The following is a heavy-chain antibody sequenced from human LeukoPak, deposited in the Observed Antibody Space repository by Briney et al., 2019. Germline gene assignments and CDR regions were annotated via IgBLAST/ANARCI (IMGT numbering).Heavy chain of an antibody. CDR1: GGSISSYY. CDR3: ARDRVVRGNREYNWFDP. J-gene: IGHJ5*02. D-gene: IGHD3-10*01. V-gene: IGHV4-4*08. CDR2: ISTSGST. Sequence: PSETLSLTCTVSGGSISSYYWSWIRQPPGKGLEWIGRISTSGSTNYSPSLKSRVIILADTSNNQFSLRLDSVTAADTAVYYCARDRVVRGNREYNWFDPWGQGTLVTVSS.